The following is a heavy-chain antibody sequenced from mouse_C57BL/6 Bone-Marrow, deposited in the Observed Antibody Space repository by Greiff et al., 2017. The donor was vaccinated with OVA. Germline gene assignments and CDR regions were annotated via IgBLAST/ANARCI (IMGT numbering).Heavy chain of an antibody. J-gene: IGHJ4*01. V-gene: IGHV10-3*01. CDR1: GFTFNTYA. D-gene: IGHD2-4*01. Sequence: EVMLVESGGGLVQPKGSLKLSCAASGFTFNTYAMHWVRQAPGKGLEWVARIRSKSSNYATYYADSVKDRFTISRDDSQSMLYLQMNNLKTEDTAMYYCVRDEAYDYDYYAMDYWGQGTSVTVSS. CDR3: VRDEAYDYDYYAMDY. CDR2: IRSKSSNYAT.